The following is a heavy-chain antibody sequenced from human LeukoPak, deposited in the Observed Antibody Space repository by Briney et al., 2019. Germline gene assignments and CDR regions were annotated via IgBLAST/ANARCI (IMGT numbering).Heavy chain of an antibody. D-gene: IGHD2-8*01. CDR1: GFTFSNFW. J-gene: IGHJ4*02. CDR2: IKVDGSEK. V-gene: IGHV3-7*03. Sequence: GGSLRLSCVASGFTFSNFWMSWVRQAPGKGLEWVANIKVDGSEKYYADSVKGRFTISRDNAENSLYLQMNSLRAEDTAVYYCARAWDEMVYADRDDYWGQGTLVTVSS. CDR3: ARAWDEMVYADRDDY.